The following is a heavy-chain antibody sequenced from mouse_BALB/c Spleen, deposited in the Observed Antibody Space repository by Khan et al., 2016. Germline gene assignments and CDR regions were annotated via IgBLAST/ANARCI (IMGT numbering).Heavy chain of an antibody. V-gene: IGHV14-3*02. CDR1: GFNIKDTY. CDR3: ASYYGNPNGYFDV. CDR2: IDPANGNT. Sequence: VQLKQSGAELVKPGASVKLSCTASGFNIKDTYMHWVKQRPEQGLEWIGRIDPANGNTKYDPKFQGKATITADTSSNTAYLQLSSRTSEDTAFYYCASYYGNPNGYFDVWGAGTTVTVSS. D-gene: IGHD2-1*01. J-gene: IGHJ1*01.